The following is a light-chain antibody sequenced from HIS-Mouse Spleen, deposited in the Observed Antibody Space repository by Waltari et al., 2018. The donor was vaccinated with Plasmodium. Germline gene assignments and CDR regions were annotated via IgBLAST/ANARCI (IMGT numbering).Light chain of an antibody. V-gene: IGLV3-21*02. CDR2: EDS. Sequence: SYVLTQPPSVSVAPGQTARITCGGNNIGSNSVHWYQQKPGQAPVLVVYEDSDRPSGFPERVSGSNSGNTATLTISRVEAGDEADYYCQVWDSSSDHPVFGGGTKLTVL. CDR3: QVWDSSSDHPV. CDR1: NIGSNS. J-gene: IGLJ2*01.